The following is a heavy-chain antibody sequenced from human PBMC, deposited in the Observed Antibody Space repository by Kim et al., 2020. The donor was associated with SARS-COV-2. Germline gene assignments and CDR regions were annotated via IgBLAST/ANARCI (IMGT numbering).Heavy chain of an antibody. V-gene: IGHV4-4*02. J-gene: IGHJ3*02. CDR1: GGSISSSNW. Sequence: SETLSLTCAVSGGSISSSNWWSWVRQPPGKGLEWIGEIYHSGSTNYNPSLKSRVTISVDKSKNQFSLKLSSVTAADTAVYYCARDRLRSHFEARNAFDIWGQGTMVTVSS. CDR3: ARDRLRSHFEARNAFDI. D-gene: IGHD3-3*01. CDR2: IYHSGST.